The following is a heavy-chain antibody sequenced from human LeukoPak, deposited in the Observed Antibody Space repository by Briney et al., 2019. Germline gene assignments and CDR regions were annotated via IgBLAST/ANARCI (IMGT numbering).Heavy chain of an antibody. J-gene: IGHJ4*02. D-gene: IGHD4-17*01. CDR2: IYHSGST. V-gene: IGHV4-4*02. Sequence: SETLSLTCAVSGGSISSSNWWSWVRQPPGKGLEWIGEIYHSGSTNYNPSLKSRVTISVDKSKNQFSLKLSSVTAADTAVYYCASRPTAWTYFDYWGQGTLVTVSS. CDR3: ASRPTAWTYFDY. CDR1: GGSISSSNW.